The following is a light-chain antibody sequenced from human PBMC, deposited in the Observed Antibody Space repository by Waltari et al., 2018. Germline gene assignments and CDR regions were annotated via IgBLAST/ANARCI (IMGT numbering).Light chain of an antibody. Sequence: DIQMTQSPSTLSSSVGDRVTIPCRASQSIIHRLAWYQQKTGKAPKLLISKASSLEKEVPSRFSGSGSGREFTLTITNLQPDDLATVYCQRYDDYPPTFGGGTKVEIK. V-gene: IGKV1-5*03. CDR2: KAS. CDR3: QRYDDYPPT. CDR1: QSIIHR. J-gene: IGKJ4*01.